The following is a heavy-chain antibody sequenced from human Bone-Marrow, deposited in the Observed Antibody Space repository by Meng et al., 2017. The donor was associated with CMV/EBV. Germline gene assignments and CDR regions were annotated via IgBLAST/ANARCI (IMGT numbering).Heavy chain of an antibody. J-gene: IGHJ3*02. CDR2: ISSSSKYI. CDR1: GFTFSSYS. D-gene: IGHD1-1*01. Sequence: ESLKISCAASGFTFSSYSMNWVRQAPGKGLEWVSSISSSSKYIYYADSVKGRFTISRDNAKNSLYLQMNSLRAEDTAVYYCAGGYAGLQLNIWGQGTMVTVSS. CDR3: AGGYAGLQLNI. V-gene: IGHV3-21*01.